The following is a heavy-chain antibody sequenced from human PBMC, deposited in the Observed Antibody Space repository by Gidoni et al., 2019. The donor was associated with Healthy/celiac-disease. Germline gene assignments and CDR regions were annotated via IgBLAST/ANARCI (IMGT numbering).Heavy chain of an antibody. J-gene: IGHJ4*02. D-gene: IGHD3-22*01. Sequence: EVQLLESGGGLVQPGGSLRLSCAASGFTFSSYAMSWVRQAPGKGLAWVSAISGSVGSTYYADSVKGRFTISRDNSKNTLYLQMNSLRAEDTALYYCAKGLIAVITTTYFDYWGQGTLVTVSS. CDR2: ISGSVGST. CDR1: GFTFSSYA. CDR3: AKGLIAVITTTYFDY. V-gene: IGHV3-23*01.